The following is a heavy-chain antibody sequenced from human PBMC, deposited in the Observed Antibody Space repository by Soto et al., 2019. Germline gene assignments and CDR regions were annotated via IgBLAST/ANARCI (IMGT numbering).Heavy chain of an antibody. CDR2: IYYSGST. Sequence: QVQLQESGPGLVKPSQTLSLTCTVSGGSISSGGYYWSWIRQHPGKGLEWIGYIYYSGSTYYNPSLKSRVTISVDTSKNQFSLKLSSVTAADTAVYYCARFSRSFGDFDAFDIWGQGTMVTVSS. CDR3: ARFSRSFGDFDAFDI. CDR1: GGSISSGGYY. D-gene: IGHD3-10*01. J-gene: IGHJ3*02. V-gene: IGHV4-31*03.